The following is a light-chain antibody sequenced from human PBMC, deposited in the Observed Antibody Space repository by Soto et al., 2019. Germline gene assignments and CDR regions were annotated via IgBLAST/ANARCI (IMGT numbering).Light chain of an antibody. V-gene: IGKV3-20*01. CDR2: GAS. J-gene: IGKJ2*01. CDR1: QSVSSTN. Sequence: EIVLTQSPGTLSLSPGERATLSCRASQSVSSTNLAWYQQKPGQAPGLLIYGASSRATDIPDRFSGSGSGTDFTLTIGRLEPEDFAVYYCQQYGSSPPATFGQGTKLEIK. CDR3: QQYGSSPPAT.